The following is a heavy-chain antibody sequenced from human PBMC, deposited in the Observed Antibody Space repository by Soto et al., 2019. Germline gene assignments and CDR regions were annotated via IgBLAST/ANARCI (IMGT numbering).Heavy chain of an antibody. V-gene: IGHV1-69*06. Sequence: SVKVSCKASGGTFSSYAISWVRQAPGQGLEWMGGIIPIFGTANYAQKFQGRVTITADKSTSTAYMELSSLRSEDTAVYYCARGNYDILTGYYYYYGMDVWGQGTTVTVSS. CDR3: ARGNYDILTGYYYYYGMDV. D-gene: IGHD3-9*01. CDR1: GGTFSSYA. J-gene: IGHJ6*02. CDR2: IIPIFGTA.